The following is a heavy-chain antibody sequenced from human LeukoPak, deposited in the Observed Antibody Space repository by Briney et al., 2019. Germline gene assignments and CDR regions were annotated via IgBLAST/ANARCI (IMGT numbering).Heavy chain of an antibody. CDR2: IYYSGYT. CDR3: ARHRGEYFQD. V-gene: IGHV4-39*01. J-gene: IGHJ1*01. Sequence: SETLSLTCTVSGGSISSYYWGWIRQPPGKGLEWIGSIYYSGYTYYNSSLKSRVIISVDTSKSYFSLRLTSVTAADTAVYYCARHRGEYFQDWGQGTLVTVSS. CDR1: GGSISSYY. D-gene: IGHD3-10*01.